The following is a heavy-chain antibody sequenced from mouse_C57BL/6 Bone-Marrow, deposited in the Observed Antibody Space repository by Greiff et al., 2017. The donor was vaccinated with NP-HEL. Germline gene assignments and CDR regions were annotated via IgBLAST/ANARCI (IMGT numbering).Heavy chain of an antibody. V-gene: IGHV5-16*01. CDR3: ARDDAPYYAMDY. J-gene: IGHJ4*01. Sequence: EVMLVESEGGLVQPGSSMKLSCTASGFTFSDYYMAWVRQVPEKGLEWVANINYDGSSTYYLDSLKSRFIISRDNAKNILYLQMSSLKSEDTATYYCARDDAPYYAMDYWGQGTSVTVSS. CDR2: INYDGSST. CDR1: GFTFSDYY.